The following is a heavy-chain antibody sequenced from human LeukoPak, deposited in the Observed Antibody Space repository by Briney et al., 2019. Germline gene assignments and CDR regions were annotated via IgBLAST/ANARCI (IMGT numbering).Heavy chain of an antibody. Sequence: ASVKVSCKASGYTFTSYGVSWVRQAPGQGLEWMGWISAYNGNTNYAQKLQGRVTMPTDTSTSTAYMELRSLRFDDTAVYYCARDRAYYYDSSGYYGEAADYWGQGTLVTVSS. CDR2: ISAYNGNT. CDR3: ARDRAYYYDSSGYYGEAADY. CDR1: GYTFTSYG. D-gene: IGHD3-22*01. J-gene: IGHJ4*02. V-gene: IGHV1-18*01.